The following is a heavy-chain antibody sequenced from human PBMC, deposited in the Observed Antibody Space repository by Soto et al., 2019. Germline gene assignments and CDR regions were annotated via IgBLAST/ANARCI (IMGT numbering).Heavy chain of an antibody. CDR3: ARDGFIETPNWFDP. J-gene: IGHJ5*02. CDR1: GYTFTSYG. V-gene: IGHV1-18*01. CDR2: ISAYNGNT. Sequence: ASVKVSCKASGYTFTSYGISWVRQAPGQGLEWMGWISAYNGNTNYAQKLQGRVTMTTDTSTRTAYMELRSLRSDDTAVYYCARDGFIETPNWFDPWGQGTLVTVSS. D-gene: IGHD1-26*01.